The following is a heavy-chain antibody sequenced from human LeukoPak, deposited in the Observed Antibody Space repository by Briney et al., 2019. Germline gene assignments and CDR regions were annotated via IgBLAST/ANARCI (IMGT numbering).Heavy chain of an antibody. V-gene: IGHV4-34*01. CDR3: ARGPRGRGSTS. J-gene: IGHJ4*02. CDR1: GGSFSGYY. CDR2: INHSGST. Sequence: SETPSLTCAVYGGSFSGYYWSWIRQPPGKGLEWIGEINHSGSTNYNPSLKSRVTISVDTSKNQFSLKLSSVTAADTAVYYCARGPRGRGSTSWGQGTLVTVSS. D-gene: IGHD2-2*01.